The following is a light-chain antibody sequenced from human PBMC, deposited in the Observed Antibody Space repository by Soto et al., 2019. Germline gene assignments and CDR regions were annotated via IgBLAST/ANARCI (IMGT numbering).Light chain of an antibody. Sequence: EILMTQSPATLSVSPGERVILSYRASQSVGSTLAWYQQKPGQAPRLLIRGASTRATGVPARFSGSGSGTEFTLTISSLQSEDFAVYYCQQYSTSLTFGGGTTLEIK. CDR3: QQYSTSLT. V-gene: IGKV3-15*01. CDR1: QSVGST. CDR2: GAS. J-gene: IGKJ4*02.